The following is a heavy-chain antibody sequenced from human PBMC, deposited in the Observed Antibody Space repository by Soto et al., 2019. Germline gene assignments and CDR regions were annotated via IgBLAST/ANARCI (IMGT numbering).Heavy chain of an antibody. V-gene: IGHV4-59*03. CDR3: ARGTRALITSFLAY. J-gene: IGHJ4*02. CDR2: VHESGST. D-gene: IGHD3-3*01. CDR1: GDAFSNYY. Sequence: PSETLSLTCAVSGDAFSNYYWSWIRQTPGRGLEWIGCVHESGSTDYNPSLRGRVIISLHTSKSQFSLSLRSATAADTTTYYCARGTRALITSFLAYWGQGIPVTVSS.